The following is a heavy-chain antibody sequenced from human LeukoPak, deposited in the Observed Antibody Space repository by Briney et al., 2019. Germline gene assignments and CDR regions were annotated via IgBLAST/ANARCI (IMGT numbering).Heavy chain of an antibody. Sequence: PGGSLRLSCAASGFTFSSYSMNWVRQAPGKGLEWVSSISSSSSYIYYADSVKGRFTISRDNAKNSLYLQMNSLRAEDTALYYCARDGYCSSTSCYPGAASWGQGTLVTVSS. CDR1: GFTFSSYS. J-gene: IGHJ5*02. D-gene: IGHD2-2*03. CDR3: ARDGYCSSTSCYPGAAS. CDR2: ISSSSSYI. V-gene: IGHV3-21*01.